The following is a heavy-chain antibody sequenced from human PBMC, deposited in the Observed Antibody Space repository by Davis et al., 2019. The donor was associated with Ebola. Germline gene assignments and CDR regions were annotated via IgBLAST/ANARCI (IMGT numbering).Heavy chain of an antibody. CDR1: GFTVRSNY. J-gene: IGHJ4*02. CDR3: AKGLRIVVVTATLFDY. D-gene: IGHD2-21*02. Sequence: PGGSLRLSCAASGFTVRSNYMTWVRQAPGKGLEWVSIIYSGDSTYYTDSVKGRFTISRDNSKNTLYLQMNSLRAEDTAVYYCAKGLRIVVVTATLFDYWGQGTLVTVSS. V-gene: IGHV3-53*01. CDR2: IYSGDST.